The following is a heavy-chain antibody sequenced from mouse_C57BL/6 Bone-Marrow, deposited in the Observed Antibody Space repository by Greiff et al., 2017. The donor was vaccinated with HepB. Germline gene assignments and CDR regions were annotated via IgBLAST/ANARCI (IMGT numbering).Heavy chain of an antibody. Sequence: VQLVESGAELARPGASVKMSCKASGYTFTSYTMHWVKQRPGQGLEWIGYINPSSGYTKYNQKFKDKATLTADKSSSTAYMQLSSLTSEDSAVYYCARGQLRLLPWFAYWGQGTLVTVSA. CDR2: INPSSGYT. J-gene: IGHJ3*01. CDR3: ARGQLRLLPWFAY. D-gene: IGHD3-2*02. CDR1: GYTFTSYT. V-gene: IGHV1-4*01.